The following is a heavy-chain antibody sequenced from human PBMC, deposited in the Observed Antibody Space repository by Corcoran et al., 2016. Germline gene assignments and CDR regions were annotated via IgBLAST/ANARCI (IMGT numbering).Heavy chain of an antibody. CDR3: AKDLPEISYMPAYYFDY. J-gene: IGHJ4*02. CDR2: ISYDGSNK. V-gene: IGHV3-30*18. CDR1: GFTFSSYG. Sequence: QVQLVESGGGVVQPGRSLRLSCAASGFTFSSYGMHWVRQAPGKGLEWVAVISYDGSNKYYADSVKGRFTISRDNSKNTLYLQMNSLRAEDTAVYYCAKDLPEISYMPAYYFDYWGQGTLVTVSS. D-gene: IGHD2-2*01.